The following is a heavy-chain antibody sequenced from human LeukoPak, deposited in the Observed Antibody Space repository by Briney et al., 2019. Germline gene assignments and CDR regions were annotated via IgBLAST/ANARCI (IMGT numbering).Heavy chain of an antibody. J-gene: IGHJ4*02. Sequence: SETLPLTCTVSGGSISSYYWSWIRQPPGKGLEWIGYIYYSGSTNYNPSLKSRVTISVDTSKNQFSLKLSSVTAADTAVYYCARGVDSGYPDYWGQGTLVTVSS. CDR2: IYYSGST. CDR1: GGSISSYY. D-gene: IGHD3-22*01. V-gene: IGHV4-59*01. CDR3: ARGVDSGYPDY.